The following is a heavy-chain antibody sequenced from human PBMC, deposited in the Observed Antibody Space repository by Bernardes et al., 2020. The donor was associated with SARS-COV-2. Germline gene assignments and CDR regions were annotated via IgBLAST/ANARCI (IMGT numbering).Heavy chain of an antibody. J-gene: IGHJ6*02. CDR3: ARAGRYCTSTSCYDSFYYYGMDV. CDR1: GYIFTNYY. D-gene: IGHD2-2*01. CDR2: INPSGRST. V-gene: IGHV1-46*01. Sequence: ASVKVSCKASGYIFTNYYMHWVRQAPGQGLEWMGIINPSGRSTNYAQKFQGRVTMTRDTSASTVYMQLSSLRSEDTAVYYCARAGRYCTSTSCYDSFYYYGMDVWGQGTTVTVSS.